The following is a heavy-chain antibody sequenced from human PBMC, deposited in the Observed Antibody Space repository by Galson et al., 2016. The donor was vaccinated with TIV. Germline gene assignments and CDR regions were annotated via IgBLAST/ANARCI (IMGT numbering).Heavy chain of an antibody. CDR2: IDWDDDK. J-gene: IGHJ4*02. CDR1: GFSLNTDGMC. V-gene: IGHV2-70*11. D-gene: IGHD3-22*01. Sequence: PALVKPTQTLTLTCTFSGFSLNTDGMCVNWIRQPPGKALEWLARIDWDDDKSYSSSLKTRLTISKDTSKNQVVLTMTNMDPVDTATYYWARISGYYDSSGHYIRRNVDYWGQGKLVTVSS. CDR3: ARISGYYDSSGHYIRRNVDY.